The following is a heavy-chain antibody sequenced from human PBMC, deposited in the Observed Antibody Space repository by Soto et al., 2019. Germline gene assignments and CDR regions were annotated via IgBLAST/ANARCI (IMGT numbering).Heavy chain of an antibody. V-gene: IGHV3-73*01. CDR3: TTIAARPGDAFDI. J-gene: IGHJ3*02. CDR1: GFTFSGSA. D-gene: IGHD6-6*01. Sequence: GGSLRLSCAASGFTFSGSAMHWVRQASGKGLEWVGRIRSKDNSYATAYAASVKGRFTISRDDSKNTAYLQMNSLKTEYTAVYYCTTIAARPGDAFDIWGQGTMVTVSS. CDR2: IRSKDNSYAT.